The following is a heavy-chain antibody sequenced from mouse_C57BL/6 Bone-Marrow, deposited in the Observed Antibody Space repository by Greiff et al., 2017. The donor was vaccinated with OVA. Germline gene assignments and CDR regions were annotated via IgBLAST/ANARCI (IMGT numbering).Heavy chain of an antibody. D-gene: IGHD2-3*01. Sequence: QVQLQQSGAELARPGASVKLSCKASGYTFTSYGISWVKQRTGQGLEWIGEIYPRSGNTYYNEKFKGKATLTADKSSSTAYMELRSLTSEDSAVYYCARGGIYDYYAMDYWGQGTSVTVSS. CDR3: ARGGIYDYYAMDY. CDR1: GYTFTSYG. J-gene: IGHJ4*01. CDR2: IYPRSGNT. V-gene: IGHV1-81*01.